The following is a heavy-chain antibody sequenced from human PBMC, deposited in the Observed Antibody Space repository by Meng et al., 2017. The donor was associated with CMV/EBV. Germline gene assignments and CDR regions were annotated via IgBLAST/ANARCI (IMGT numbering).Heavy chain of an antibody. CDR3: AREGDNPFDY. V-gene: IGHV4-30-4*08. CDR2: IYYSGST. CDR1: GGSISSGDYY. Sequence: QGRRQESGPGLGKPSPHLSLPCSVSGGSISSGDYYWSWIRQPPGKGLEWIGYIYYSGSTYYNPSLKSRVTISVDTSKNQFSLKLSSVTAADTAVYYCAREGDNPFDYWGQGTLVTVSS. D-gene: IGHD2-21*02. J-gene: IGHJ4*02.